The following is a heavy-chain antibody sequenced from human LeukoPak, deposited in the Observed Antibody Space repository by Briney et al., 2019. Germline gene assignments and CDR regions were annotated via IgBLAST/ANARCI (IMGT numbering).Heavy chain of an antibody. V-gene: IGHV4-4*02. CDR1: GVSISTTNW. Sequence: SGTLSLTCGVSGVSISTTNWWIWVRQPPGEGLEWIGEVHLSVRTHYNPSLESRVTMSVDMSENHISLRLTSVTAADTAVYYCAREGGPYRPLDYSGQGTLVTVSS. CDR3: AREGGPYRPLDY. CDR2: VHLSVRT. J-gene: IGHJ4*02.